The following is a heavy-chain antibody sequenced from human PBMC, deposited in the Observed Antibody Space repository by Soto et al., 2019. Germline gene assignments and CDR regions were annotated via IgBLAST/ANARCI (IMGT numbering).Heavy chain of an antibody. D-gene: IGHD6-19*01. J-gene: IGHJ4*02. Sequence: GGSLRLSCAASGFTFSSYAMSWVRQAPGKGLEWVSAISGSGGSTYYADSVKGRFTISRDNSKNTLYLQMNSLRAEDTAVYYCARHSSGWWTFDYWGQGTLVTVSS. CDR3: ARHSSGWWTFDY. CDR2: ISGSGGST. V-gene: IGHV3-23*01. CDR1: GFTFSSYA.